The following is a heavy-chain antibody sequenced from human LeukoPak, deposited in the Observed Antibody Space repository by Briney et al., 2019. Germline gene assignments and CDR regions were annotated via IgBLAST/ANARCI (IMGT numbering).Heavy chain of an antibody. CDR1: GFTFSSYA. V-gene: IGHV3-23*01. Sequence: PGGSLRLSCAASGFTFSSYAMMWVRQAPGKGLDWVSTISVSGGSPNYADSVKGRFTISRDNSKNTLFLQMNSLRAEDTALYYCAKGLREYDFWSGYATWGQGILVTVSS. CDR2: ISVSGGSP. CDR3: AKGLREYDFWSGYAT. J-gene: IGHJ5*02. D-gene: IGHD3-3*01.